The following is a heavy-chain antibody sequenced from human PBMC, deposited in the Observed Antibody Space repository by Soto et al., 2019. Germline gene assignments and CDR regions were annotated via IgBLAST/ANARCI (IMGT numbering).Heavy chain of an antibody. CDR2: IYPGDYDT. J-gene: IGHJ6*02. CDR1: GYSFTSYW. V-gene: IGHV5-51*01. Sequence: GESLKISCKGSGYSFTSYWIGWVRQMPGKGLEWMGSIYPGDYDTRYSPSFQGQVTISADKSISTAYLQWSSLKASDTAMYYCIRGYSYGTYGMDVWGQGTTVTVSS. CDR3: IRGYSYGTYGMDV. D-gene: IGHD5-18*01.